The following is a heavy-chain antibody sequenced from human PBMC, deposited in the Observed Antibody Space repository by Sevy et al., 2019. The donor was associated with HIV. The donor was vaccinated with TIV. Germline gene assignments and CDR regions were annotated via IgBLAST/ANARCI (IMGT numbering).Heavy chain of an antibody. V-gene: IGHV4-59*08. J-gene: IGHJ4*02. D-gene: IGHD3-10*01. CDR1: GGSISSYY. CDR2: IYYSGST. CDR3: ARLGDWGAGRYFDY. Sequence: SETLSLTCTVSGGSISSYYWSWIRQPPGKGLEWIGDIYYSGSTNYNPSLKSRVTISVDTSKNQFSLKLSSVTAADTAIYYCARLGDWGAGRYFDYWGQGTLVTVSS.